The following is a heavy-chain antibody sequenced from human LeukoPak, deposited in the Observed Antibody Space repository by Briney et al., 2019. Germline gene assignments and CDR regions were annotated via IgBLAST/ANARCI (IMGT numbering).Heavy chain of an antibody. Sequence: GGSLRLSCAASRFTFSSYAMSWVRQAPGKGLEWVSAISGSGGSTYYADSVKGRFTISRHNSKNTLYLQMNSLRAEDTAVYYCARDHPDYYYYGMDVWGQGTTVTVSS. CDR2: ISGSGGST. V-gene: IGHV3-23*01. CDR3: ARDHPDYYYYGMDV. CDR1: RFTFSSYA. J-gene: IGHJ6*02.